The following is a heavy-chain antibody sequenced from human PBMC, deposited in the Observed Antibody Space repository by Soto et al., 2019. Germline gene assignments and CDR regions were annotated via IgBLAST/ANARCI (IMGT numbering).Heavy chain of an antibody. CDR3: ARGQRTHGEDLPYGYYYYMDV. J-gene: IGHJ6*03. CDR2: MNPNSGNT. CDR1: GYTFTSYE. V-gene: IGHV1-8*02. D-gene: IGHD4-17*01. Sequence: GASVKVSCTASGYTFTSYEINGVRQATGQGLEWMGWMNPNSGNTGYAQKFQGRVTMTRNTSISTAYMELSSLRSEDTAVYYCARGQRTHGEDLPYGYYYYMDVWGKGTTVTVSS.